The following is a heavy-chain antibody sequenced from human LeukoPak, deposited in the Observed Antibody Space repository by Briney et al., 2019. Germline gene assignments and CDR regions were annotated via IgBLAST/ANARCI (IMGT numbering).Heavy chain of an antibody. J-gene: IGHJ6*03. Sequence: QPGGSLRLSCAASGFTFSSYGMHWARQAPGKVLEWVAYIQYDGSNEQYADSVKGRFSISRDSSKNILYLQMNSLRAEDTTIYYCAKDRCSNGIGCYYYYMDVWGEGTTVTISS. CDR2: IQYDGSNE. CDR1: GFTFSSYG. D-gene: IGHD2-8*01. V-gene: IGHV3-30*02. CDR3: AKDRCSNGIGCYYYYMDV.